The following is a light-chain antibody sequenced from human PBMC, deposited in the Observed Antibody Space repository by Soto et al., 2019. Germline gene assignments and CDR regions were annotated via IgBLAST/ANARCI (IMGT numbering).Light chain of an antibody. CDR3: QKLDSYPLP. CDR1: QSIGTW. Sequence: DIQLTQSPSTLSASVRDRVTITCLASQSIGTWLAWYQQKPGKAPNLLIYAASSLQSGVPPRFSGSGSGTEFTLTISSLQPEDFASYYCQKLDSYPLPFGQVTRLEV. CDR2: AAS. V-gene: IGKV1-5*01. J-gene: IGKJ5*01.